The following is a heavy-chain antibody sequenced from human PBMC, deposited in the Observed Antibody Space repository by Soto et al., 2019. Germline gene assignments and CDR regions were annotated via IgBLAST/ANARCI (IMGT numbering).Heavy chain of an antibody. CDR2: INSDGSST. Sequence: EVQLVESGGGLVQPGGSLRLSCAASGFTFSSYWMHWVRQAPGKGLVWVSRINSDGSSTSYADSVKGRFTISRDNAKNTLYLQMNSLRADDTAVYYCARDLAHYYGSGSYSNGMDVWGQGTTVTVSS. CDR3: ARDLAHYYGSGSYSNGMDV. J-gene: IGHJ6*02. V-gene: IGHV3-74*01. CDR1: GFTFSSYW. D-gene: IGHD3-10*01.